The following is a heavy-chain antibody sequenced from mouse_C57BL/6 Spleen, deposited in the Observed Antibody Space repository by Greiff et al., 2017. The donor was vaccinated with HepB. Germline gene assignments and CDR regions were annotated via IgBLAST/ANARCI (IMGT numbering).Heavy chain of an antibody. Sequence: EVKLMESGPVLVKPGASVKMSCKASGYTFTDYYMNWVKQSHGKSLEWIGVINPYNGGTSYNQKFKGKATLTVDKSSSTAYMELNSLTSEDSAVYYCARGSGITSWYFDVWGTGTTVTVSS. V-gene: IGHV1-19*01. CDR1: GYTFTDYY. CDR2: INPYNGGT. J-gene: IGHJ1*03. D-gene: IGHD1-1*01. CDR3: ARGSGITSWYFDV.